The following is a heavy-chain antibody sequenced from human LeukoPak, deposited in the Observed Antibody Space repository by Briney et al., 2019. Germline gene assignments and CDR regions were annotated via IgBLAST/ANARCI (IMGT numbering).Heavy chain of an antibody. V-gene: IGHV3-9*01. Sequence: PGGSLRLSCAASGFTFDDYAMHWVRQAPGKGLEWVSGISWNSGSIGYADSVKGRFTISRDNAKNSLYLQMNSLGAEDTALYYCAKGYSKDNDYWGQGTLVTVSS. D-gene: IGHD1-1*01. CDR2: ISWNSGSI. J-gene: IGHJ4*02. CDR1: GFTFDDYA. CDR3: AKGYSKDNDY.